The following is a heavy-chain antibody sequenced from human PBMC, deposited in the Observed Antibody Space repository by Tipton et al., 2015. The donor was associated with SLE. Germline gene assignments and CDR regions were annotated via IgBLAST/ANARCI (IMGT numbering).Heavy chain of an antibody. D-gene: IGHD3-10*01. CDR2: ISSSGSTI. Sequence: SLRLSCTVSGGSISSYYWSWIRQAPGKGLEWVSYISSSGSTIYYADSVKGRFTISRDNAKNSLYLQMNSLRAEDTAVYYCARDWFGESFFDYWGQGTLVTVSS. CDR1: GGSISSYY. CDR3: ARDWFGESFFDY. J-gene: IGHJ4*02. V-gene: IGHV3-11*01.